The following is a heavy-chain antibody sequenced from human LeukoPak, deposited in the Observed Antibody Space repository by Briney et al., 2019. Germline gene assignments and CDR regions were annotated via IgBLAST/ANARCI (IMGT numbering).Heavy chain of an antibody. CDR1: GGSFSGYY. Sequence: ASETRSLTCAVYGGSFSGYYWSWIRQPPGKGLEWIGEINHSGSTNYNPSLKSRVTISVDTSKNQFSLKLSSVTAADTAVYYCARLGGYYDPPGYWGQGTLVTASS. J-gene: IGHJ4*02. CDR3: ARLGGYYDPPGY. V-gene: IGHV4-34*01. D-gene: IGHD3-22*01. CDR2: INHSGST.